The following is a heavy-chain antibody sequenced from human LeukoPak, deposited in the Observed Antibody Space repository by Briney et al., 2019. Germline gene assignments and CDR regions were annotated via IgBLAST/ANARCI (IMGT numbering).Heavy chain of an antibody. CDR1: GYSFTSYW. CDR2: IYPGDSDT. D-gene: IGHD3-3*01. Sequence: GESLKISCKGSGYSFTSYWIGWVRQMPGKGLEWMGIIYPGDSDTRYSPSFQGQVTISADKSISTAYLQWSSLKASDTAMYYCAIPHLAYDFWSGYYPPFYWGQGTLVTVSS. V-gene: IGHV5-51*01. J-gene: IGHJ4*02. CDR3: AIPHLAYDFWSGYYPPFY.